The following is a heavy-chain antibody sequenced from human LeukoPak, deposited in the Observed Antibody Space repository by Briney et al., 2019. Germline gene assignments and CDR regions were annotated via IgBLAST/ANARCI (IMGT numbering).Heavy chain of an antibody. CDR1: GFTFSSYE. D-gene: IGHD5-12*01. CDR3: ARDSGPPKNFLS. Sequence: GGSLRLSCAASGFTFSSYEMNWVRQAPGKWLEWVSYISSSGSTIYYADSVKGRFTISRDNAKNSLYLQLNSLRAEDTAVYYCARDSGPPKNFLSWGQGTLVTVSS. J-gene: IGHJ5*02. CDR2: ISSSGSTI. V-gene: IGHV3-48*03.